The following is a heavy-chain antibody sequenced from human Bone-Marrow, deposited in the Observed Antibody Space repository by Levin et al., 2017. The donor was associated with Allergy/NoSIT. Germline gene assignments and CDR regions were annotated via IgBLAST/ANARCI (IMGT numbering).Heavy chain of an antibody. CDR2: IHHRGNT. J-gene: IGHJ4*01. Sequence: SETLSLTCAVHGGSFSGYYWSWIRQPPGKGLEWIGEIHHRGNTKSNPSLKSRVTISVDTSKNQFSLKLSSVTAADTAMYYCASHRCTSAACSALLFDSWGHGTLVTVSS. D-gene: IGHD2-2*01. CDR3: ASHRCTSAACSALLFDS. CDR1: GGSFSGYY. V-gene: IGHV4-34*01.